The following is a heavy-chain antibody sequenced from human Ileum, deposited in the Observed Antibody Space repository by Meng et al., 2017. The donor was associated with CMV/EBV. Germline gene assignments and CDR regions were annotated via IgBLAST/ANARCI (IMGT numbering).Heavy chain of an antibody. CDR2: VYYSGTT. V-gene: IGHV4-39*07. CDR3: ARNVGFYSSQIAY. CDR1: GGSTTSSPYY. D-gene: IGHD3-3*01. Sequence: LQGSGPGLVKPSEPPSLTAIALGGSTTSSPYYWGWIRQPPGKGLEWIGSVYYSGTTYYNPSLKSRVNMSIDTSKNRFSLKLSSATAADTAVYYCARNVGFYSSQIAYWGQGALVTVSS. J-gene: IGHJ4*02.